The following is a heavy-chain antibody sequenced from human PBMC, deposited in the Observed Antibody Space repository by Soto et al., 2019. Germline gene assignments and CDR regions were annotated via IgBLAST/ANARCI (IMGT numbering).Heavy chain of an antibody. D-gene: IGHD4-17*01. CDR3: VSVEGTPTVTGDYYYYAADA. J-gene: IGHJ6*02. V-gene: IGHV4-34*01. CDR2: INHRGST. CDR1: GGSFSGYY. Sequence: PSETLSLTCAVYGGSFSGYYWSWIRQPPGKGLEWIGEINHRGSTNYNPSLKIRVTISVDTSQNQFSLKLTSVTAADTAIYYWVSVEGTPTVTGDYYYYAADAWGQGTAVTVSS.